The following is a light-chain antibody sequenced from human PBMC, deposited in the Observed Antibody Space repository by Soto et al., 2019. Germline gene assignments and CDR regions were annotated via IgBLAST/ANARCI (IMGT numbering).Light chain of an antibody. V-gene: IGKV1-6*01. CDR3: LQDYDFPYT. CDR2: AAS. Sequence: AIQMTQSPPSLSASVGDRVIITCRASQGIRVDVGWLQQRPGHAPNLLIYAASTLHTGVPSTFTGSGSGTDFTLTINDLQHEYVATYFCLQDYDFPYTFGQGTKLEI. J-gene: IGKJ2*01. CDR1: QGIRVD.